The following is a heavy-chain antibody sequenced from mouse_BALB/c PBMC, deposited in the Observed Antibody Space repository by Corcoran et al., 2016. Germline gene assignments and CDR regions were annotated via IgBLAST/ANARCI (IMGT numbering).Heavy chain of an antibody. V-gene: IGHV14-3*02. CDR3: ANWDWYYDV. CDR2: IDPANGNT. Sequence: EVQLQQSGADLFTPGASVKLSFTSSGFNIKDTSMHWVKQRPEQGLEWIGRIDPANGNTKYDPKFQGKATITADTASNTAYLQLGSLTSEDTAVYYCANWDWYYDVWGAGTTVTVSS. CDR1: GFNIKDTS. D-gene: IGHD4-1*01. J-gene: IGHJ1*01.